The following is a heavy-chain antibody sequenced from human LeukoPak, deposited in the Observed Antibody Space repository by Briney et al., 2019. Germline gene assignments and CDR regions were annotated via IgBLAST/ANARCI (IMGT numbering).Heavy chain of an antibody. CDR1: GGSISSYY. CDR2: IYYSGST. CDR3: ARTRTMVRGNYFDY. J-gene: IGHJ4*02. D-gene: IGHD3-10*01. V-gene: IGHV4-59*01. Sequence: SETLSLTCTVSGGSISSYYWSWIRQPPGKGLEWIGYIYYSGSTNYNPSLKSRVTISVDTSKNQFSLKLSSVTAADTAVCYCARTRTMVRGNYFDYWGQGTLVTVSS.